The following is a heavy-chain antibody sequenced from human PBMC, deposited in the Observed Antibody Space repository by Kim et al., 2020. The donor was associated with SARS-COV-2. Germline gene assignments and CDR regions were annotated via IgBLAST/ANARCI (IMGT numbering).Heavy chain of an antibody. CDR3: APLYRRPVEDIVVE. D-gene: IGHD2-15*01. V-gene: IGHV4-59*08. Sequence: SETLSLTCTVSGGSISSYYWSWIRQPPGKGLEWIGYIYYSGSTNYNPSLKSRVTISVDTSKNQFSLKLSSVTAADTAVYYCAPLYRRPVEDIVVEWGPGTLVTVSS. CDR2: IYYSGST. CDR1: GGSISSYY. J-gene: IGHJ4*02.